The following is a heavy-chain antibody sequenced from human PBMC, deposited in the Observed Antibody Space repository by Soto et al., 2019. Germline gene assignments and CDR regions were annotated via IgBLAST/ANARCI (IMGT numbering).Heavy chain of an antibody. D-gene: IGHD3-16*01. CDR3: ARVPSPFDYYYATDV. V-gene: IGHV4-30-4*01. CDR1: GDSISSGNKY. CDR2: IFSSGTT. J-gene: IGHJ6*02. Sequence: QVQVRESSPGLVMPSQTLSLTCTVSGDSISSGNKYWSWIRQPPGKSLEWIGYIFSSGTTYYNPSLKSRLTMSLDASQNQFSLKLNSLTDADTAVYFCARVPSPFDYYYATDVWGQGTTVTVSS.